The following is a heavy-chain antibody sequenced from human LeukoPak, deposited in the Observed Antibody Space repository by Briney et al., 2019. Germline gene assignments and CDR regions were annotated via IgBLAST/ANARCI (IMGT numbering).Heavy chain of an antibody. D-gene: IGHD4-17*01. J-gene: IGHJ4*02. CDR2: IYYTGSA. Sequence: PSETLSLTRTVSGGSISSSNYYWGWIRQPPGKGLEWIGSIYYTGSAYYNPSLKSRVTISVDTSKNQFSLKLTSVTAADTAVYYCARVPTVTFFDYWGQGTLVTVSS. V-gene: IGHV4-39*01. CDR1: GGSISSSNYY. CDR3: ARVPTVTFFDY.